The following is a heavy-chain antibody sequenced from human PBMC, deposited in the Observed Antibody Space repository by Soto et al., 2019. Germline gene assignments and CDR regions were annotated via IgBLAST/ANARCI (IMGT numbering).Heavy chain of an antibody. Sequence: EVQLVESGGGLVQPGGSLTLSCAVSGFSFSTYAMHWVRRAPGKGLEFVSVIAYHGSSTFYADSLKGRFTVSRDNSRNTLYLHMNNLRPEASATYYCVKDRTPDWNYPGMDVWGQGTTVTVSS. CDR2: IAYHGSST. V-gene: IGHV3-64D*08. CDR1: GFSFSTYA. D-gene: IGHD1-7*01. J-gene: IGHJ6*02. CDR3: VKDRTPDWNYPGMDV.